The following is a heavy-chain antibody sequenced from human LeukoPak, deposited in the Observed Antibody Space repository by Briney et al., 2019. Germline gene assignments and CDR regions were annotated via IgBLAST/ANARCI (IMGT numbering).Heavy chain of an antibody. CDR3: ARAPELWFGDY. CDR2: ISSSSSYI. CDR1: GFTFSSYS. D-gene: IGHD3-10*01. Sequence: GGSLRLSCAASGFTFSSYSMNWVRQAPGKGLEWVSSISSSSSYIYYADSVKGRFTISRDNAKNSLYLQMNSLRAEDTAVYYCARAPELWFGDYWGQGTLVTVSS. J-gene: IGHJ4*02. V-gene: IGHV3-21*01.